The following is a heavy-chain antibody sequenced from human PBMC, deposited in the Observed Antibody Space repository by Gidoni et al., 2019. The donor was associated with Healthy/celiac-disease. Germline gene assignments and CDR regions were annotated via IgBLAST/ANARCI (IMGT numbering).Heavy chain of an antibody. CDR2: MNPNSGNT. CDR3: ARGMGSSWYGA. Sequence: VQLVQSGAAVKNPGASVTVSCTPPGSTFTSYDINGVRQATVQGLEWMGWMNPNSGNTGYAQKSQGRVTMTTHTSISTAYIELSSPRSEDTAVYYCARGMGSSWYGAWGQGTLVTVSS. J-gene: IGHJ5*02. V-gene: IGHV1-8*01. CDR1: GSTFTSYD. D-gene: IGHD6-13*01.